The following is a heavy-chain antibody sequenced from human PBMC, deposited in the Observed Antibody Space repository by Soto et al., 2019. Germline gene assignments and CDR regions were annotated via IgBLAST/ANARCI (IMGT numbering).Heavy chain of an antibody. J-gene: IGHJ4*02. Sequence: GGSLRLSCAASGFTFDDYTMHWVRQAPGKGLEWVSLISWDGGSTYYADSVKGRFTISRDNSKNSLYLQMNSLRTEDTALYYCAKGRVTAILSYFDYWGQGSLVTVS. D-gene: IGHD2-21*02. CDR3: AKGRVTAILSYFDY. CDR1: GFTFDDYT. V-gene: IGHV3-43*01. CDR2: ISWDGGST.